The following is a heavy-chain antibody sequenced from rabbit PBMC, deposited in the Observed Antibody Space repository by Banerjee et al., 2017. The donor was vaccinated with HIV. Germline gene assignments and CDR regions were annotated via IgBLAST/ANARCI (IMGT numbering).Heavy chain of an antibody. D-gene: IGHD6-1*01. V-gene: IGHV1S45*01. J-gene: IGHJ4*01. CDR3: ARFIASFAGYGYTNL. CDR2: INTSSGNT. Sequence: QEQLEESGGDLVKPEGSLTLTCTASGFSFSNGYVMCWVRQAPGKGLEWIACINTSSGNTVYASWAKGRFTISKASWTTVTLQMTSLTAADTATYFCARFIASFAGYGYTNLWGPGTLVTVS. CDR1: GFSFSNGYV.